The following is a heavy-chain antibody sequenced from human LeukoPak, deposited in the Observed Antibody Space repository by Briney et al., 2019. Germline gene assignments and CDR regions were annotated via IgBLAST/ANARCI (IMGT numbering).Heavy chain of an antibody. CDR2: ISWNGGSI. D-gene: IGHD6-19*01. CDR1: GFTFSSYA. V-gene: IGHV3-9*01. CDR3: AKDSSGWHDVFDI. J-gene: IGHJ3*02. Sequence: GRSLRLSCAASGFTFSSYAMHWVRQAPGKGLEWVSGISWNGGSIGYADSVKGRFTISRDNAKKSLFLQMNSLRAEDTALYYCAKDSSGWHDVFDIWGQGTMVTVSS.